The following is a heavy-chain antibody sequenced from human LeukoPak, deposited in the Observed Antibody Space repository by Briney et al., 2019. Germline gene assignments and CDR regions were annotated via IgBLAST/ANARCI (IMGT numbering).Heavy chain of an antibody. V-gene: IGHV1-8*01. Sequence: ASVKVSCKASGYTFTSYDINWVRQATGQGLGWMGWMNPNSGNTGYAQKFQGRVTMTRNTSISTAYMELSSLRSEDTAVYYCARDGRYYDSSGYYSGVDFDYWGQGTLVTVSS. CDR3: ARDGRYYDSSGYYSGVDFDY. CDR2: MNPNSGNT. J-gene: IGHJ4*02. CDR1: GYTFTSYD. D-gene: IGHD3-22*01.